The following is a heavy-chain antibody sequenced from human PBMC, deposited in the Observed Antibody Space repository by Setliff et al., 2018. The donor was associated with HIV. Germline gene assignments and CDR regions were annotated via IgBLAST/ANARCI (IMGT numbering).Heavy chain of an antibody. CDR1: GFTFSSYS. D-gene: IGHD6-13*01. CDR3: ARSRAAGFDY. Sequence: GGSLRLSCAASGFTFSSYSMNWVRQAPGKGLEWVSYISSSSSTIYYADSVKGRFTISRDNAKNSLHLQMNSLRAEDTAVYYCARSRAAGFDYWGQGTLVTVSS. J-gene: IGHJ4*02. CDR2: ISSSSSTI. V-gene: IGHV3-48*01.